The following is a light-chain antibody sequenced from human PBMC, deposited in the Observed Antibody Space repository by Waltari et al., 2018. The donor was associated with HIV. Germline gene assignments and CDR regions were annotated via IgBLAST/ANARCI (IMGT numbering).Light chain of an antibody. CDR1: VTDIDISQF. CDR2: GVS. CDR3: SSYTPSHSLV. J-gene: IGLJ3*02. V-gene: IGLV2-14*01. Sequence: HSALTPPASVSGSPGQPITLSCSATVTDIDISQFVSWYRQYPGLAPQLVLYGVSSRPSGVSLRFSGSKSGDTASLTISGLEAEDEADYYCSSYTPSHSLVFGGGTKLTVL.